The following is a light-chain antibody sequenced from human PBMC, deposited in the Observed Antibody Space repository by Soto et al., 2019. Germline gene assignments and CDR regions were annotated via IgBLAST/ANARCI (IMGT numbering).Light chain of an antibody. J-gene: IGKJ2*01. Sequence: EIVLTQSPGTLYLSPGERATLSCRASQSVSSSYLAWYQQKPGQAPRLLIYGASSRVTGIPDSFSGSGSGTDFTLTISRLEPEDFAVYYWQQYGSSPPYTFGQGTKLEI. CDR3: QQYGSSPPYT. CDR1: QSVSSSY. V-gene: IGKV3-20*01. CDR2: GAS.